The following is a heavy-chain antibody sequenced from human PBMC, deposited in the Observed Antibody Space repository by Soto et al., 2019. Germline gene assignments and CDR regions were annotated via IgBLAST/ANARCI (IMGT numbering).Heavy chain of an antibody. Sequence: QVQLVESGGGLVKPGGSLRLSCAASGFTFSDYYMSWIRQAPGKGLEWVSVISSSGSTSYTDSVKGRFTISKDSSKNTLYLQLNSLRVEDTAVYYCAKGARDVDYWGQGTLVTVSS. CDR2: ISSSGST. CDR3: AKGARDVDY. J-gene: IGHJ4*02. CDR1: GFTFSDYY. V-gene: IGHV3-11*01. D-gene: IGHD5-12*01.